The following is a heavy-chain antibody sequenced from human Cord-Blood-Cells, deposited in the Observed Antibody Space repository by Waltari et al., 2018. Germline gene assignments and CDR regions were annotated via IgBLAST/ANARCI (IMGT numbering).Heavy chain of an antibody. V-gene: IGHV1-8*01. CDR3: ARGVSSSWYWYFDL. CDR1: GSTFTSYD. J-gene: IGHJ2*01. Sequence: QVQLVQSGAEVKKPGASVKVSCKASGSTFTSYDIHWVRQATGQGLEGMGWMNPNIGNTGYAQKFQGRVTMTRNTSISTAYMELSSLRSEDTAVYYCARGVSSSWYWYFDLWGRGTLVTVSS. CDR2: MNPNIGNT. D-gene: IGHD6-13*01.